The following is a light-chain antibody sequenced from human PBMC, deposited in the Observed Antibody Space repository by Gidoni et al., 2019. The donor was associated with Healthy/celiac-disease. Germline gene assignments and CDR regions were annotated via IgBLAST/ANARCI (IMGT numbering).Light chain of an antibody. CDR2: GAS. V-gene: IGKV3-20*01. Sequence: EIVFTQSPGTLSLAPGERATLSCRASQSVSSSYLAWYQQKPGQAPRLLIYGASSRATGIPDRFSGSGSGTDFTLTISRLELEDFAVYYCQQYGSSPWTFGQGTKVEIK. CDR3: QQYGSSPWT. CDR1: QSVSSSY. J-gene: IGKJ1*01.